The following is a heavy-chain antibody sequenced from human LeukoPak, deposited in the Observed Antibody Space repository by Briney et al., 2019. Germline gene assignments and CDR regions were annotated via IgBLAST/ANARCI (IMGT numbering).Heavy chain of an antibody. CDR3: ARGGHCSSTSCYIDY. CDR1: GYSFTSYW. CDR2: IYPGDSDT. J-gene: IGHJ4*02. Sequence: GESLKISCKGSGYSFTSYWIGWVRQMPRKGLEWMGIIYPGDSDTRYSPSFQGQVTISADKSISTAYLQWSSLKASDTAMYYCARGGHCSSTSCYIDYWGQGTLVTVSS. D-gene: IGHD2-2*02. V-gene: IGHV5-51*01.